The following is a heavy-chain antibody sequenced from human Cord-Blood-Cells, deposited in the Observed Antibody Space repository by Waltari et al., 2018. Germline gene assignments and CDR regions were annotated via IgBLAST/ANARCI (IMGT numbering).Heavy chain of an antibody. CDR1: GYTFTGYY. CDR2: INPNSGGT. CDR3: ARVGYSSRWYYFDY. Sequence: QMQRVQSGAEVKQPGASVKVSCKASGYTFTGYYMHWVRQAPGQGLAWMGWINPNSGGTNYAQKFQGWVTMTRDTSISTAYMELSRLRSDDTAVYYCARVGYSSRWYYFDYWGQGTLVTVSS. V-gene: IGHV1-2*04. D-gene: IGHD6-13*01. J-gene: IGHJ4*02.